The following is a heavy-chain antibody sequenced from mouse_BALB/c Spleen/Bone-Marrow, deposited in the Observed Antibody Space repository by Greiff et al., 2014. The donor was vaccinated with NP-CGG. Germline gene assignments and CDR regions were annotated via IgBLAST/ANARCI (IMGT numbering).Heavy chain of an antibody. V-gene: IGHV5-15*02. D-gene: IGHD2-1*01. J-gene: IGHJ4*01. CDR2: ISNLAYSI. CDR3: ARETTRGAMDY. CDR1: GFTFSDYG. Sequence: EVKVEESGGALVQPGGSRKLSCAASGFTFSDYGMSWVRQAPGKGPEWVAFISNLAYSIYYTDTVTGRFTTSRENAKNTLYLEMSSLRSEDTATYYCARETTRGAMDYWGQGTSVTVSS.